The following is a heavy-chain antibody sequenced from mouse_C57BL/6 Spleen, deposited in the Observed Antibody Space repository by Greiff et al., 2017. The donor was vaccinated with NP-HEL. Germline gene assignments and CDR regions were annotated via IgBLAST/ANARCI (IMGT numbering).Heavy chain of an antibody. J-gene: IGHJ2*01. Sequence: EVQLQQSGPELVKPGASVKISCKASGYTFTDYYMNWVKQSHGKSLEWIGDINPNNGGTSYNQKFKGKATLTVDKSSSTAYMELRSLTSEDSAVYYCARRANNFDYWGQGTTLTVSS. CDR1: GYTFTDYY. CDR2: INPNNGGT. V-gene: IGHV1-26*01. D-gene: IGHD1-1*01. CDR3: ARRANNFDY.